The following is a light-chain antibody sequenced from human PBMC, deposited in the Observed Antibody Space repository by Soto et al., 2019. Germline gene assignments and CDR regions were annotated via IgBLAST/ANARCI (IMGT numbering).Light chain of an antibody. CDR3: QQYTAIAWT. V-gene: IGKV1-5*03. CDR1: QRISSW. Sequence: DIQMTQSPSTLSASVGDRVTITCRASQRISSWLAWYQQKPGKAPKLLIYKASSLESGVPSRFSGSGSGTEFTLTISSLQPDDFATYYCQQYTAIAWTFGQGTKVEVK. CDR2: KAS. J-gene: IGKJ1*01.